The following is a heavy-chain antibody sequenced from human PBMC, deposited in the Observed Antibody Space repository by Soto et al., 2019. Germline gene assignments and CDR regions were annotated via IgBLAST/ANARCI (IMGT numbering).Heavy chain of an antibody. V-gene: IGHV1-69*01. CDR1: GGTFSSYA. CDR2: IIPIFGTA. D-gene: IGHD6-19*01. CDR3: AREIAVAGQIDY. J-gene: IGHJ4*02. Sequence: QVQLVQSGAEVKKPGSSVKVSCKASGGTFSSYAISWVRQAPGQGLEWMGGIIPIFGTANYAQKFQGRVTITADESTNTAYMEPSSLRSEDTAGYYCAREIAVAGQIDYWGQGTLVTVSS.